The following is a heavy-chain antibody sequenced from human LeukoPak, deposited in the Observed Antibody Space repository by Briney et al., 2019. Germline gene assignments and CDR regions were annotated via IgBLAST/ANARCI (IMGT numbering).Heavy chain of an antibody. V-gene: IGHV3-23*01. Sequence: PGGSLRLSCAGSGFAFNMFAIDWGRQAPGKGLEWVSGLSRGGSTTNYADSVKGRFTISRDKSQNSVFLQLNSLRPDDTAVYYCARQQRIRHCSEGVCTEGYYFDYWGQGTLVTVSS. CDR2: LSRGGSTT. CDR1: GFAFNMFA. CDR3: ARQQRIRHCSEGVCTEGYYFDY. D-gene: IGHD2-15*01. J-gene: IGHJ4*02.